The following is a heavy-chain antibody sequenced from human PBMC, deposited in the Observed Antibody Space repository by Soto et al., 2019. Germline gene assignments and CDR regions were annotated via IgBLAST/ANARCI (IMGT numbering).Heavy chain of an antibody. V-gene: IGHV1-18*01. J-gene: IGHJ4*01. Sequence: SVQVSFIASVYNSSYFCISWSLKSAGPGLERMGWISAYNGNTNYAQKYKGQDTITTDTSTSANYIELGSLRSDDTAVYYCARGGTPIDYWGQ. CDR1: VYNSSYFC. CDR2: ISAYNGNT. D-gene: IGHD3-16*01. CDR3: ARGGTPIDY.